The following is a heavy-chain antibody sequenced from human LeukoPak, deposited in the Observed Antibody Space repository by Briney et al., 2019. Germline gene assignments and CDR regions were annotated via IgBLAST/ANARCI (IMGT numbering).Heavy chain of an antibody. CDR2: ISAYNGNT. J-gene: IGHJ6*02. Sequence: ASVKVSCKASGYTFTSYGISWVRQAPGQGLEWMGWISAYNGNTNYAQKLQGRVIMTTDTSTSTAYMELRSLRSDDTAVYYCAREGVCGGSCYSGDYYYYYGMDVWGQGTTVTVSS. D-gene: IGHD2-15*01. CDR3: AREGVCGGSCYSGDYYYYYGMDV. CDR1: GYTFTSYG. V-gene: IGHV1-18*01.